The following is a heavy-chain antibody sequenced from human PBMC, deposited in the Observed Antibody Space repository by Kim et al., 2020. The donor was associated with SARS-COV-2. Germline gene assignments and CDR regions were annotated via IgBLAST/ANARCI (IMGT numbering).Heavy chain of an antibody. CDR2: IIPIFGTA. J-gene: IGHJ3*02. CDR1: GGTFSSYA. V-gene: IGHV1-69*13. Sequence: SVKVSCKASGGTFSSYAISWVRQAPGQGLEWMGGIIPIFGTANYAQKFQGRVTITADESTSTAYMELSSLRSEDTAVYYCARVAGRSYYYDSTDRDAFDIWGQGTMVTVSS. CDR3: ARVAGRSYYYDSTDRDAFDI. D-gene: IGHD3-22*01.